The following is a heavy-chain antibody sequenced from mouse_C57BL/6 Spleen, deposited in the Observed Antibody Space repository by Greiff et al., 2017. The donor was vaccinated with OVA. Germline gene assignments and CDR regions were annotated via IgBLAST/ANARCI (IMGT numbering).Heavy chain of an antibody. CDR3: ARRGPYAMDY. CDR1: GYAFSSSW. CDR2: IYPGDGDT. V-gene: IGHV1-82*01. J-gene: IGHJ4*01. Sequence: QVQLQQSGPELVKPGASVKISCKASGYAFSSSWMNWVKQRPGTGLEWIGRIYPGDGDTNYNGKFKGKATLTADKSSSTASMQLSSLTSEDSAVYFCARRGPYAMDYWGQGTSVTVSS.